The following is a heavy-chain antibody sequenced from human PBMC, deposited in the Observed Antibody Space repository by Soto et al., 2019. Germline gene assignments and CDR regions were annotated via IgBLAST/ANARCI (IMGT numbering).Heavy chain of an antibody. CDR3: ARDRPPPDAIFGVVMSHYGMDV. D-gene: IGHD3-3*01. V-gene: IGHV7-4-1*01. J-gene: IGHJ6*02. CDR2: INTNTGNP. CDR1: GYTFTSYA. Sequence: QVQLVQSGSELKKPGASVKVSCKASGYTFTSYAMTWVRQAPGQGLEWMGWINTNTGNPTYAQGFTGRFVFSLDTSVSTAYLQICSLKAEDTAVYYFARDRPPPDAIFGVVMSHYGMDVWGQGTTVTVSS.